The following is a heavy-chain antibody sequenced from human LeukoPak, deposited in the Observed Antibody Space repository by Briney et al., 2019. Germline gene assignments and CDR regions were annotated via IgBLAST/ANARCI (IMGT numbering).Heavy chain of an antibody. V-gene: IGHV4-4*02. J-gene: IGHJ5*02. CDR2: IYHSGST. CDR1: GGSISSSNW. Sequence: PSGTLSLTCAVSGGSISSSNWWSWVRQPPGKGLEWIGEIYHSGSTNYNPSLKSRVTISVDKSKNQFSLKLSSVTAADTAVYYCARHDSSGYYYDNWFDPWGQGTLVTVSP. CDR3: ARHDSSGYYYDNWFDP. D-gene: IGHD3-22*01.